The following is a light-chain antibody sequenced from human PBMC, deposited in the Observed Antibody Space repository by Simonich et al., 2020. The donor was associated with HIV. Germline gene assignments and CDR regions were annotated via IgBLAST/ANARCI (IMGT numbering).Light chain of an antibody. CDR1: QSISSW. Sequence: DIPMTQSPSTLSASVGDRVIITCRASQSISSWLAWYQQKPGKAPKLLIYKASSLESGVPSRFSGSGSGTDYTLTISSLQPEDFATYYCQQSHYTPFTFGQGTKLEIK. J-gene: IGKJ2*01. CDR2: KAS. V-gene: IGKV1-5*03. CDR3: QQSHYTPFT.